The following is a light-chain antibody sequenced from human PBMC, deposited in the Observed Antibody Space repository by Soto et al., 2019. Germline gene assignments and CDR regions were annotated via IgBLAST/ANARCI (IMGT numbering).Light chain of an antibody. J-gene: IGLJ1*01. CDR1: KNDIGVYDF. Sequence: QSGLTQPPSASGSPGQSVTISCTGTKNDIGVYDFVSWYQHHPGKAPRLIIYEVVQRPSGVPDRXXGSKSGNTASLTVSGLQAADEADYFCKSYAGSNTYVFGSGTKVTVL. V-gene: IGLV2-8*01. CDR2: EVV. CDR3: KSYAGSNTYV.